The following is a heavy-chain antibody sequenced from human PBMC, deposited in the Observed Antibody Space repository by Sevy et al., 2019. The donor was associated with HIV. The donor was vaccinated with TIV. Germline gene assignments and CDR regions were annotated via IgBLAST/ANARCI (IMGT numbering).Heavy chain of an antibody. D-gene: IGHD3-22*01. CDR1: GYSFTSHW. V-gene: IGHV5-51*01. CDR2: IYPDESDT. CDR3: ATSRSGYFASSGYYIY. Sequence: GESRKISCKGSGYSFTSHWIGWVRHMPGKGLEWMGIIYPDESDTRYSPSFQGQVTFSADKSISNAYLQWSSLKASDTAMYYWATSRSGYFASSGYYIYWGQGTLVTVSS. J-gene: IGHJ4*02.